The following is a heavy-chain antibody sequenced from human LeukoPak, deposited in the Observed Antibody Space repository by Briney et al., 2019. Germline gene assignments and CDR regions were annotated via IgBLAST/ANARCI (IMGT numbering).Heavy chain of an antibody. J-gene: IGHJ3*02. CDR3: ARGGWRFDAFDI. CDR2: ISSSSSYI. CDR1: GFTFSSYS. D-gene: IGHD6-19*01. Sequence: GGSLRLSCAASGFTFSSYSMNWDRQAPGKGLEWVSSISSSSSYIYYADSVKGRFTISRDNAKNSLYLQMNSLRAEDTAVYYCARGGWRFDAFDIWGQGTMVTVSS. V-gene: IGHV3-21*01.